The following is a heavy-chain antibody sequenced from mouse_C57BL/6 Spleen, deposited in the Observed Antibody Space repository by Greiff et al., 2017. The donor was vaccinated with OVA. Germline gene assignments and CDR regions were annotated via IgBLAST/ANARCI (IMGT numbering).Heavy chain of an antibody. Sequence: LQQSGAELVRPGASVKMSCKASGYTFTSYNMHWVKQTPRQGLEWIGAIYPGNGDTSYNQKFKGKATLTVDKSSSTAYMQLSSLTSEDSAVYFCARWYYGSSTKGYYAMDYWGQGTSVTVSS. CDR3: ARWYYGSSTKGYYAMDY. V-gene: IGHV1-12*01. J-gene: IGHJ4*01. CDR2: IYPGNGDT. D-gene: IGHD1-1*01. CDR1: GYTFTSYN.